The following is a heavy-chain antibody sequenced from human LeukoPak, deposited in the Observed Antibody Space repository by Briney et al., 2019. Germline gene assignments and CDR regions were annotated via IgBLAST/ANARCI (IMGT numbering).Heavy chain of an antibody. Sequence: SETLSLTCTVSGGSISSSSYYWGWIRQPPGKGLEWVGSIYYRGNTYYNPPLKSRVTISIDKSKNQFSLKLRSVTAADTAVYYCARDQWLLRGGDHDAFDIWGQGTMVTVSS. CDR2: IYYRGNT. CDR1: GGSISSSSYY. D-gene: IGHD6-19*01. CDR3: ARDQWLLRGGDHDAFDI. V-gene: IGHV4-39*07. J-gene: IGHJ3*02.